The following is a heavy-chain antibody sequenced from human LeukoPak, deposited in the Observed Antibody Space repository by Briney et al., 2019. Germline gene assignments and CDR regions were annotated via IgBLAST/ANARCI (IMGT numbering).Heavy chain of an antibody. V-gene: IGHV3-53*01. J-gene: IGHJ6*03. CDR1: GLIVSGNY. Sequence: GGSLRLSCAASGLIVSGNYMSWARKAPGKGLEWVSIIYSDGFTYYADSVKGRFTISRDSSKNTLYLQMDSLRAEDTAVYYCARNIHDYVLTHYYYYMDVWGKGTTVTVSS. CDR2: IYSDGFT. D-gene: IGHD4-17*01. CDR3: ARNIHDYVLTHYYYYMDV.